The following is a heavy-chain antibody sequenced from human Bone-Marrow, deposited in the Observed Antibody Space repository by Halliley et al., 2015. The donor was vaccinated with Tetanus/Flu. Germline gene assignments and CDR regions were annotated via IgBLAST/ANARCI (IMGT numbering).Heavy chain of an antibody. CDR1: GYSFTTYW. Sequence: QLVQSGAEVKKPGESLKISCKGSGYSFTTYWIGWVRQVPGKGLELMGIIYPGDSDTRYSPSFQGQVIISADKSASTAYLQWSTLKASDTAVYYCAALSAASHFTDYWGQGTLVTVSS. J-gene: IGHJ4*02. CDR3: AALSAASHFTDY. CDR2: IYPGDSDT. D-gene: IGHD3-3*02. V-gene: IGHV5-51*01.